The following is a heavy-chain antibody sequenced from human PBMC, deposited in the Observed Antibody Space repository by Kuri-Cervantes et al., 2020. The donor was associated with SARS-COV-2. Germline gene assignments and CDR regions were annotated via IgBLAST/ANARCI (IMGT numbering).Heavy chain of an antibody. CDR3: AKVQVAYCGGDCSYLDY. V-gene: IGHV3-21*01. D-gene: IGHD2-21*01. J-gene: IGHJ4*02. Sequence: GESLKTSCAASGFTFSSYGMNWVRQAPGKGLEWVSSISSSSSYIYYADSVKGRFTISRDNAKNSLYLQMNSLRAEDTAVYYCAKVQVAYCGGDCSYLDYWGQGTLVTVSS. CDR2: ISSSSSYI. CDR1: GFTFSSYG.